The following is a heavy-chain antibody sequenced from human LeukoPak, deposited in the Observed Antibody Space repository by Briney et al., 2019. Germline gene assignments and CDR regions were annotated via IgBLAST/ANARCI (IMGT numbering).Heavy chain of an antibody. V-gene: IGHV1-46*01. CDR2: IKTDGVTT. D-gene: IGHD2-15*01. J-gene: IGHJ4*02. CDR3: AREGSRSSLGGYGY. CDR1: GYSFTSYY. Sequence: GASVKVSCKTFGYSFTSYYMHWVRQAPGQGLEWVGIIKTDGVTTQYAERFQGRISMTWDTSTSTVYMELTSLRSDDTGVFYCAREGSRSSLGGYGYWGQGTLVSVSS.